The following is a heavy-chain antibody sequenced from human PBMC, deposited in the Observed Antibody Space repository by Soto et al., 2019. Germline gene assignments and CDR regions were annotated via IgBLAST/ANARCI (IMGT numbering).Heavy chain of an antibody. CDR3: ARRNDFWSGYRDNWFDP. D-gene: IGHD3-3*01. CDR1: GGSIGSSSYY. V-gene: IGHV4-39*01. J-gene: IGHJ5*02. Sequence: SETLSLTCTVSGGSIGSSSYYWGWIRQPPGKGLKWIGSIYYSGSTYYNPSLKSRVTISVDTSKNQFSLKLSSVTAADTAVYYCARRNDFWSGYRDNWFDPWGQGTLVTVSS. CDR2: IYYSGST.